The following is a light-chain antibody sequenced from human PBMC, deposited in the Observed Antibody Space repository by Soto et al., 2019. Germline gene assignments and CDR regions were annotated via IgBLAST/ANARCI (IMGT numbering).Light chain of an antibody. CDR2: EVS. CDR1: SSDVGGYNY. V-gene: IGLV2-14*01. Sequence: QSVLTQPASVSGSPGQSITISCTGTSSDVGGYNYVSWCQQHPGKAPKLMIYEVSNRPSGVSSRFSGSKSGNTASLTISGLQAEDEADYYCSSYTSGSTYVFGTGTQLTVL. J-gene: IGLJ1*01. CDR3: SSYTSGSTYV.